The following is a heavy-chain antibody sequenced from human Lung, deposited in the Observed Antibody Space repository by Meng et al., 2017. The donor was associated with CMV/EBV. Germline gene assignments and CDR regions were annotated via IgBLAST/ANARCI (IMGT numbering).Heavy chain of an antibody. CDR3: ARAASITMIVVVITPAGDAFDI. D-gene: IGHD3-22*01. CDR1: GFXFSSYA. Sequence: GGSXRLXCAASGFXFSSYAMHWVRQAPGKGLEWVAVISYDGSNKYYADSVKGRFTISRDNSKNTLYLQMNSLRAEDTAVYYCARAASITMIVVVITPAGDAFDIWXQGTXVTVSS. V-gene: IGHV3-30*04. CDR2: ISYDGSNK. J-gene: IGHJ3*02.